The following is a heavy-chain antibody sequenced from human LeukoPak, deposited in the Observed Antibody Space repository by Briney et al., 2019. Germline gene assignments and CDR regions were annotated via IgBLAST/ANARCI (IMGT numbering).Heavy chain of an antibody. CDR3: TRDRSRAEDD. J-gene: IGHJ4*02. V-gene: IGHV3-7*01. CDR1: GFTFSNYW. D-gene: IGHD1-14*01. Sequence: GGSLRLSCAASGFTFSNYWMSWVRQAPGKGLEWVANINQGGSDKYYVDSVKGRFTISRDNANNLLYLQMNSLRGEDTAVYYCTRDRSRAEDDWGQGTLVTVSS. CDR2: INQGGSDK.